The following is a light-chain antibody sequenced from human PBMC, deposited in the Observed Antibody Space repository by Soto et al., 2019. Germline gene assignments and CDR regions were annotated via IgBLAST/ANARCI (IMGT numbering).Light chain of an antibody. Sequence: EIVMTQSPATLSVSPGERATLSCRASQSVSSNLAWYQQKPGQAPRLLIYDASTRATGIPARFSGSGSGTAFTLTFSSLQSEDFAVYYCQQYNYWPPWTFGQGTKVEIK. CDR2: DAS. CDR1: QSVSSN. J-gene: IGKJ1*01. CDR3: QQYNYWPPWT. V-gene: IGKV3-15*01.